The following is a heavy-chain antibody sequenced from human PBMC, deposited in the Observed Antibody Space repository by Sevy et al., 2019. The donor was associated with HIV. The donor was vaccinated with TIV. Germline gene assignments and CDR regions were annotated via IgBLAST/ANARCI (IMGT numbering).Heavy chain of an antibody. Sequence: GGSLRLSCAASGLAFYDYSMSWIRQAPGKGLEWVATLSFVCGKINYADSVKGRFTISRENSKNSFYLQMDNLRVEDTALYYCAREGCTRPHDYWGQGTRVTVSS. CDR3: AREGCTRPHDY. CDR1: GLAFYDYS. J-gene: IGHJ4*02. CDR2: LSFVCGKI. V-gene: IGHV3-21*04. D-gene: IGHD2-8*01.